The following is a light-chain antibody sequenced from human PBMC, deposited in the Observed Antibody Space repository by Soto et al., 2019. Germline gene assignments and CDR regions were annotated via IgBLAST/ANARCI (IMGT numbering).Light chain of an antibody. CDR3: GAWASSLGAAI. V-gene: IGLV1-51*01. Sequence: QSVLTQPPSVSAAPGQKVTISCSGSSSNIGSNHVSWYQQLPETAPKLLIYDNNERPSGIPDRFSGSKSGTSATLGITGLQTGDEADYFCGAWASSLGAAIFGGGTKLTVL. CDR2: DNN. CDR1: SSNIGSNH. J-gene: IGLJ2*01.